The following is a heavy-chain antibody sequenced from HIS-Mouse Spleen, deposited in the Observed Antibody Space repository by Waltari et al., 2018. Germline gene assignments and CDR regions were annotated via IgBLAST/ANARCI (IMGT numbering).Heavy chain of an antibody. J-gene: IGHJ3*02. V-gene: IGHV4-39*07. CDR3: ARDPRRIAARPGAFDI. CDR1: GGSISISSYY. Sequence: QLQLQESGPGLVKPSETLSLTCPVSGGSISISSYYWGWIRQPPGKGLEWIGSIYYSGSTYYNPSLKSRVTISVDTSKNQFSLKLSSVTAADTAVYYCARDPRRIAARPGAFDIWGQGTMVTVSS. CDR2: IYYSGST. D-gene: IGHD6-6*01.